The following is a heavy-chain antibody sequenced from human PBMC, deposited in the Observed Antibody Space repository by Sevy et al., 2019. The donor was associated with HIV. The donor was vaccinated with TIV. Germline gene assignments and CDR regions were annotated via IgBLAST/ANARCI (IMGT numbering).Heavy chain of an antibody. J-gene: IGHJ6*02. D-gene: IGHD3-10*01. CDR1: GFTFSSYG. Sequence: GGSLRLSCAASGFTFSSYGMHWVRQAPGKGLEWVAVIWYDGSNKYYADSVKGRFTISRDNSKNTLDLQMNSLRAEDTAVYYCARESFPYYYGSGSLYYYYYGMDVWGQGTTVTVSS. CDR2: IWYDGSNK. V-gene: IGHV3-33*01. CDR3: ARESFPYYYGSGSLYYYYYGMDV.